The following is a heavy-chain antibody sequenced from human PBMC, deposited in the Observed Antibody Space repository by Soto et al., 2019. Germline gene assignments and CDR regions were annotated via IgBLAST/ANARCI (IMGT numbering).Heavy chain of an antibody. J-gene: IGHJ4*02. CDR2: ISGSGGST. D-gene: IGHD2-2*01. CDR1: GFTFSSYA. V-gene: IGHV3-23*01. CDR3: AKEPLVVPAARRFDY. Sequence: LRLSCAASGFTFSSYAMSWVRQAPGKGLEWVSAISGSGGSTYYEDSVKGRFTISRDNSKNTLYLQMNSLRAEDTAVYYCAKEPLVVPAARRFDYWGQGPLVTVSS.